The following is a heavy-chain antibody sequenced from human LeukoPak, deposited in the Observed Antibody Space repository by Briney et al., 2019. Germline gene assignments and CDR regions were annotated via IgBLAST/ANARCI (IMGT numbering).Heavy chain of an antibody. CDR1: GGTFSSYA. J-gene: IGHJ6*03. Sequence: ASVKVSCKASGGTFSSYAISWVRQAPGQGLEWMGWISAYNGNTNYAQKLQGRVTMTTDTSTSTAYTELRSLRSDATAVYYCAMDGYSSSWYVSMSYYYYMYMDVWGKGTTVTISS. D-gene: IGHD6-13*01. V-gene: IGHV1-18*01. CDR2: ISAYNGNT. CDR3: AMDGYSSSWYVSMSYYYYMYMDV.